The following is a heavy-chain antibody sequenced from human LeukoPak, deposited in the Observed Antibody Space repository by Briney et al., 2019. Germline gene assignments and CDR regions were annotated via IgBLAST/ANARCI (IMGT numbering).Heavy chain of an antibody. J-gene: IGHJ3*02. V-gene: IGHV3-9*03. CDR1: GFTFSSYA. CDR3: AKEVAAAGTGDAFDI. D-gene: IGHD6-13*01. CDR2: ISWNSGSI. Sequence: GGSLRLSCAASGFTFSSYAMHWVRQAPGKGLEWVSGISWNSGSIGYADSVKGRFTISRDNAKNSLYLQMNSLRAEDMALYYCAKEVAAAGTGDAFDIWGQGTMVTVSS.